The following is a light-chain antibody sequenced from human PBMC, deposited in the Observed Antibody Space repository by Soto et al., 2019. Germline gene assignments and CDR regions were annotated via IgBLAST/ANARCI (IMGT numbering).Light chain of an antibody. Sequence: EIQMTQSPSSVSASARGIFSISCRPSQGISTWLAWYQQKAGKAPKILIFDASNLETGVPSRFSGSGSGADFSFTISGLQPEDIATYYCQQYDPVPRLTFGGGTKVDIK. J-gene: IGKJ4*01. CDR1: QGISTW. CDR2: DAS. V-gene: IGKV1-33*01. CDR3: QQYDPVPRLT.